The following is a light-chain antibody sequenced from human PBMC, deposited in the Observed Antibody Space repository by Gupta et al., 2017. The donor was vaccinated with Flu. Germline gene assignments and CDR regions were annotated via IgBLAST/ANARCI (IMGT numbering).Light chain of an antibody. CDR1: QDISNY. CDR3: QQYDNPSIT. Sequence: PSSLSASVGDRVTITFQASQDISNYLNWYQQKPGKAPKLLIYDASNVETGVPSRFSGSGSGTDFTFTISSLQPEDVATYYCQQYDNPSITFGQGTRLEI. CDR2: DAS. V-gene: IGKV1-33*01. J-gene: IGKJ5*01.